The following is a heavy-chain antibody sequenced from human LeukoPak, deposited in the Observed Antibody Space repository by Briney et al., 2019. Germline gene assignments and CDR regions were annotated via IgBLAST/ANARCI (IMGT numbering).Heavy chain of an antibody. Sequence: SETLSLTCTVSGGSISSYSWSWIRQPPGKGLEWIGYIYYSGSTNYSPSLKSRVTISVDTSMNQFSLKLSSVTAADTAVYYCARHSRRLRSLDYWGQGTLVTVSS. D-gene: IGHD4-17*01. CDR1: GGSISSYS. J-gene: IGHJ4*02. CDR2: IYYSGST. CDR3: ARHSRRLRSLDY. V-gene: IGHV4-59*08.